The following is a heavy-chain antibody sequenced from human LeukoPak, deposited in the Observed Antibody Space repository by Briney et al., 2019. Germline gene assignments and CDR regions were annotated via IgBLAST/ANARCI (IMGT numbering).Heavy chain of an antibody. Sequence: TLSLTCTVSGGSISSGGYYWSWIRQHPGKGLEWIGYIYYSGSTYYNPSLKSRVTISVDTSKNQFSLKLSSVTAADTAVYYCAREIGYCSSTSCHEYYYYGMDVWGQGTTVTVSS. CDR1: GGSISSGGYY. CDR3: AREIGYCSSTSCHEYYYYGMDV. D-gene: IGHD2-2*01. V-gene: IGHV4-31*03. CDR2: IYYSGST. J-gene: IGHJ6*02.